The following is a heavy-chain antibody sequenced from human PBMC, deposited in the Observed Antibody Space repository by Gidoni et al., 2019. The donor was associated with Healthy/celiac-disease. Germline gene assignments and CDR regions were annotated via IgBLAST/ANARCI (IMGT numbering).Heavy chain of an antibody. V-gene: IGHV4-39*07. CDR2: IYYSGST. Sequence: GLEWIGSIYYSGSTYYNPSLKSRVTISVDTSKNQFSLKLSSVTAADTAVYYCAREYYDSSGYAPWYYWGQGTLVTVSS. J-gene: IGHJ4*02. CDR3: AREYYDSSGYAPWYY. D-gene: IGHD3-22*01.